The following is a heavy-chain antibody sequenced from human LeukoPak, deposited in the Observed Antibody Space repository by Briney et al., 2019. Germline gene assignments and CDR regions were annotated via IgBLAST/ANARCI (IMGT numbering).Heavy chain of an antibody. J-gene: IGHJ5*02. CDR1: GGSFNGYY. Sequence: SETLSLTCAVYGGSFNGYYWSWIRQSPGKGLEWIGYIYYSGSTNYNPSLKSRVTMSVDTSKNHFSLKVSSVTAADTAVYYCARAVVVAATVKWFDPWGQGTLVTVSS. D-gene: IGHD2-15*01. CDR2: IYYSGST. CDR3: ARAVVVAATVKWFDP. V-gene: IGHV4-59*01.